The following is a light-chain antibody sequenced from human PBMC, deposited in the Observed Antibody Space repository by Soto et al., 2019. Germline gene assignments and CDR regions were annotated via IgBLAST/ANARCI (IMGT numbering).Light chain of an antibody. J-gene: IGKJ1*01. CDR2: KAS. CDR1: QSISDW. Sequence: DIQMTQSPSTLSASVGDRVTIACRASQSISDWLAWYQQKPGQAPKFLIYKASNLESGVPSRSSGSGSGTEFTLTISSLQPDDFANYYCQQYDTYPTTFGQGTKVEIK. V-gene: IGKV1-5*03. CDR3: QQYDTYPTT.